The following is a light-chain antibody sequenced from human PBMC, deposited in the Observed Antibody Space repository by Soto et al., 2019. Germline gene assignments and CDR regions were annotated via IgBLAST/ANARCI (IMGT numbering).Light chain of an antibody. CDR1: QSVSYY. V-gene: IGKV3-20*01. J-gene: IGKJ2*01. Sequence: EIVLTQSPGTLPLSPGERGTLSCRASQSVSYYVAWYQQKSGQAPRLLIYDASRRATGIPDRFSGSGYGTDFTLTISRLEPEDFAVYYCQQYSSAPRMYVFGQGTKLEIK. CDR2: DAS. CDR3: QQYSSAPRMYV.